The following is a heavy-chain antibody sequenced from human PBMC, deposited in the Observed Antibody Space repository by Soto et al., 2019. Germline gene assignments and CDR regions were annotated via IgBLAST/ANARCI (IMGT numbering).Heavy chain of an antibody. D-gene: IGHD3-22*01. J-gene: IGHJ6*02. CDR1: GFTFSSYA. V-gene: IGHV3-23*01. CDR3: AKDLRHVSSVIYGMEV. Sequence: EVQLLESGGGLVQPGGSLRLSCAASGFTFSSYAMSWVRQAPGKGLEWVSTISGSGGSTYYADSVKGRFTISRDNSKNTLYLQMNSLRAEDTAVYYCAKDLRHVSSVIYGMEVWGQGTTVTVSS. CDR2: ISGSGGST.